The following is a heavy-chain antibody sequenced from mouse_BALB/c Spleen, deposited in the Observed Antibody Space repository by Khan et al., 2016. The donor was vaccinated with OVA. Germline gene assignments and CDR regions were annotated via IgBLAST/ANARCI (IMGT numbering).Heavy chain of an antibody. V-gene: IGHV1S132*01. CDR2: IYPGTDNT. D-gene: IGHD1-1*01. J-gene: IGHJ2*01. CDR3: AREEALYYFDY. CDR1: GYIFTSYW. Sequence: QVRLQQSGAELVRPGSSVKLSCKTSGYIFTSYWIHWVKQRSGQGLEWIARIYPGTDNTYYNEKLKDKATLTADKSSSTAYLQLSSLKSEDSAVYFCAREEALYYFDYWGQGTTLTVSS.